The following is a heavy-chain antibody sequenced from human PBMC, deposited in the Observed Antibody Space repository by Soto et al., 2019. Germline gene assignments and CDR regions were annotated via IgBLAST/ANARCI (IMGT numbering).Heavy chain of an antibody. CDR1: GFTFSSYA. CDR3: ARGRLVVTASRIEYYFDY. V-gene: IGHV3-30-3*01. D-gene: IGHD2-21*02. CDR2: ISYDGSNK. J-gene: IGHJ4*02. Sequence: GGSLRLSCAASGFTFSSYAMHWVRQAPGKGLEWVAVISYDGSNKYYADSVKGRFTISRDNSKNTLYLQMNSLRAEDAAVYYCARGRLVVTASRIEYYFDYWGQGTLVTVSS.